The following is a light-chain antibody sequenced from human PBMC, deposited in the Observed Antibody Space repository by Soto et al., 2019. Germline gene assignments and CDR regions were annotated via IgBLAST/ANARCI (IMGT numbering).Light chain of an antibody. CDR1: QGISSW. V-gene: IGKV1-12*01. CDR3: QQTNSFPPT. Sequence: DIQMTQSPSSVSASVGDRVTITCRASQGISSWLAWYQQKPGKSPNLLIYTAAILQSVVPSRFSGSGSGTDFTLTISCLRTEDFATYYCQQTNSFPPTFGGGTKVEI. J-gene: IGKJ4*01. CDR2: TAA.